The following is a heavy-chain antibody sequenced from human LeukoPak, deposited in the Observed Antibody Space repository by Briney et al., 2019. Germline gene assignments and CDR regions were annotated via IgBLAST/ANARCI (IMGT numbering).Heavy chain of an antibody. CDR3: AKGGEDSGYNSHFDS. CDR1: GFTFGSYA. CDR2: ISGSGGSR. Sequence: GGSLRLSCATSGFTFGSYALGWVRQAPGKGLEWVSLISGSGGSRYYGDSVKGRFTISRDNSKNSVYLEMNSLSAGDTAVYYCAKGGEDSGYNSHFDSWGQGTLVIVSS. D-gene: IGHD5-24*01. V-gene: IGHV3-23*01. J-gene: IGHJ4*02.